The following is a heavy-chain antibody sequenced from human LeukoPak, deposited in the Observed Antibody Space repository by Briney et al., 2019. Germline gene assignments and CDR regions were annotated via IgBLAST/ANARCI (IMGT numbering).Heavy chain of an antibody. D-gene: IGHD4-17*01. CDR1: GFTFSSYA. V-gene: IGHV3-23*01. CDR2: ISGSGDNT. CDR3: AKGRGVTVTTSFDY. J-gene: IGHJ4*02. Sequence: GGSLRLSCAASGFTFSSYAMSWVRQAPGKGLEWVSGISGSGDNTYHTDSVKGRFTISRDNSKNTLYLQMNSLRAEDTAVYYCAKGRGVTVTTSFDYWGQGTLATVSS.